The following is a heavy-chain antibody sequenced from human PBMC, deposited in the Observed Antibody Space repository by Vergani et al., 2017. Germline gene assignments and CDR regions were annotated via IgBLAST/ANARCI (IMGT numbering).Heavy chain of an antibody. V-gene: IGHV3-33*06. Sequence: QVQLVESGGGVVQPGRSLRLPCAASGFTFSSYGMHWVRQAPGKGLEGVAVIWYDGSNKYYADSVKGRFTISSDNSKNTLYLQMNSLRAEDTAVYYGAKDLEAKYSYGFSYDYWGQGTLVTVSS. CDR3: AKDLEAKYSYGFSYDY. J-gene: IGHJ4*02. CDR1: GFTFSSYG. CDR2: IWYDGSNK. D-gene: IGHD5-18*01.